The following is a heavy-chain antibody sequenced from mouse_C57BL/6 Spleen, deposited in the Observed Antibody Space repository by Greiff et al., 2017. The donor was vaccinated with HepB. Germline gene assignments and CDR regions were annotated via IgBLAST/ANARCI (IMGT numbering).Heavy chain of an antibody. V-gene: IGHV1-55*01. CDR3: ARDGSSPPAMDY. CDR2: IYPGSGST. J-gene: IGHJ4*01. Sequence: QVQLQHPGAELVKPGASVKMSCKASGYTFTSYWITWVKQRPGQGLEWIGDIYPGSGSTNYNEKFKSKATLTVDTSSSTAYMQLSSLTSEDSAVYYCARDGSSPPAMDYWGQGTSVTVSS. D-gene: IGHD1-1*01. CDR1: GYTFTSYW.